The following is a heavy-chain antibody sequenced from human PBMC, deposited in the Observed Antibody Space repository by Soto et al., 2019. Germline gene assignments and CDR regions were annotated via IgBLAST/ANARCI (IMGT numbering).Heavy chain of an antibody. CDR1: GYSISSGYY. J-gene: IGHJ4*02. CDR2: INHSGST. Sequence: SETLSLTCAVSGYSISSGYYWGWLRQPPGKGLEWIGSINHSGSTNYNPSLKSRVTISVDTSKNQFSLKLSSVTAADTAVYYCARGRFDYWGQGTLVTSPQ. V-gene: IGHV4-38-2*01. CDR3: ARGRFDY.